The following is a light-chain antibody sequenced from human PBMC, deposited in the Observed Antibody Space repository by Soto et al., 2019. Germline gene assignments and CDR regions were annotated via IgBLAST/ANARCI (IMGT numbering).Light chain of an antibody. J-gene: IGKJ2*01. CDR3: QQYYSIPFT. Sequence: DFVMTQAPDSLAVSLGERATINCKSSQSVLYNSNNKNHLGWFQQKPGHPPKLLIYGASFRPSGVPDRFSGSGSGTDFTLTISSLQAEDVAVYYCQQYYSIPFTVGQGTELDI. V-gene: IGKV4-1*01. CDR2: GAS. CDR1: QSVLYNSNNKNH.